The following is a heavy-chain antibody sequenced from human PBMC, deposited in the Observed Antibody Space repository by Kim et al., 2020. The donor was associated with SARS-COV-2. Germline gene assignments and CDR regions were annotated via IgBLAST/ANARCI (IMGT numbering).Heavy chain of an antibody. CDR2: ISYDGSNK. J-gene: IGHJ6*02. CDR3: ARDRNRWDHSSSWYVPEYYYYGMDV. D-gene: IGHD6-13*01. CDR1: GFTFSSYA. Sequence: GGSLKLSCAASGFTFSSYAMHWVSQAPGKGLEWVAVISYDGSNKYNADSVKGRFTISRDNSKNTLYLQMNSLRAEDTAVYYCARDRNRWDHSSSWYVPEYYYYGMDVWGQGTTVTVSS. V-gene: IGHV3-30*04.